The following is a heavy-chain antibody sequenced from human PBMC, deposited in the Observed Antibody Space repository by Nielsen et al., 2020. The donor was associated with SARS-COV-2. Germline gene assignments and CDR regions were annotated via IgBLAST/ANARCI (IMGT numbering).Heavy chain of an antibody. J-gene: IGHJ3*02. CDR1: RYTFSSYS. CDR2: ITPSDGTI. D-gene: IGHD2-2*01. CDR3: ATLGYCTSTTCYIRDAFDI. V-gene: IGHV1-46*01. Sequence: ASVKVSCKASRYTFSSYSLHWVRQAPGQGLKWMGMITPSDGTINYAQKFRGRVTMTRDTSTSTVYMDLSSLRSEDTAVYYCATLGYCTSTTCYIRDAFDIWGQGTMVTVSS.